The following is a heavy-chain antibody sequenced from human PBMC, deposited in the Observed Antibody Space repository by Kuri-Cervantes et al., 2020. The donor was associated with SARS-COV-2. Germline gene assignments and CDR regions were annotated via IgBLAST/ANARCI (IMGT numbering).Heavy chain of an antibody. Sequence: SETLSLTCAVYGGSFSGYYWSWIRQPPGKGLEWIGEINHSGSTNYNPSLKSRVTISVDTSKNQFSLKLSSVTAADTAVYYCARDRAGTGKGLWFDPWGQGTLVTVSS. CDR3: ARDRAGTGKGLWFDP. V-gene: IGHV4-34*01. D-gene: IGHD1-1*01. J-gene: IGHJ5*02. CDR2: INHSGST. CDR1: GGSFSGYY.